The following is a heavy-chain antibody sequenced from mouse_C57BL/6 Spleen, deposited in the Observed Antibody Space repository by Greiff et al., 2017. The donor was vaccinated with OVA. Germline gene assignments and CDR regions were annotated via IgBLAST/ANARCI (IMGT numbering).Heavy chain of an antibody. J-gene: IGHJ3*01. CDR3: ARRAWFAY. Sequence: QVQLQQPGAELVKPGASVKLSCKASGYTFTSYWMQWVKQRPGQGLEWIGEIDPSDSYTNYNQKFKGKATLTVDTSSSTASMQLSSLTSEDSAVYYCARRAWFAYWGQGTLVTVSA. V-gene: IGHV1-50*01. CDR1: GYTFTSYW. CDR2: IDPSDSYT.